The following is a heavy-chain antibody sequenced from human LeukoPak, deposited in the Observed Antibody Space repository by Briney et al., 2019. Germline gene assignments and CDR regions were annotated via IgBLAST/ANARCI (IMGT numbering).Heavy chain of an antibody. CDR2: IKQDGSEK. CDR3: ARSTVTTFDY. V-gene: IGHV3-7*01. D-gene: IGHD4-17*01. J-gene: IGHJ4*02. CDR1: GFTVSSNY. Sequence: GGSLRLSCAASGFTVSSNYMSWVRQAPGKGLEWVANIKQDGSEKYYVDSVKGRFTISRDNAKNSLYLQMNSLRAEDTAVYYCARSTVTTFDYWGQGTLDTVSS.